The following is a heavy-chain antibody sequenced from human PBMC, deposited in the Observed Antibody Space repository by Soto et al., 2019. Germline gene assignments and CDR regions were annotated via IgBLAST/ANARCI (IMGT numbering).Heavy chain of an antibody. CDR1: GDSVSGNSAA. CDR3: ARDQYCSSTSCYRENWFDP. CDR2: TYYRSKWYN. D-gene: IGHD2-2*01. Sequence: PSQTLSLTCAISGDSVSGNSAAWNWIRQSPSRGLEWLGRTYYRSKWYNDYAVSVKSRITINPDTSKNQFSLQLNSVTPEDTAVYYCARDQYCSSTSCYRENWFDPWGQGTLVTVSS. V-gene: IGHV6-1*01. J-gene: IGHJ5*02.